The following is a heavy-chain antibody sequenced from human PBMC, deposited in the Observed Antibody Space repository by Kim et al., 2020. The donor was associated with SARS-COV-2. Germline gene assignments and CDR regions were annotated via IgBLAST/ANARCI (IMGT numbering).Heavy chain of an antibody. CDR1: GFTFSSYG. D-gene: IGHD4-17*01. V-gene: IGHV3-33*01. CDR2: IWYDGSNK. CDR3: ARDGLGTISTTTVVTGGMDV. Sequence: GGSLRLSCAASGFTFSSYGMHWVRQAPGKGLEWVAVIWYDGSNKYYADSVKGRFTISRDNSKNTLYLQMNSLRAEDTAVYYCARDGLGTISTTTVVTGGMDVWGQGTTVTVSS. J-gene: IGHJ6*02.